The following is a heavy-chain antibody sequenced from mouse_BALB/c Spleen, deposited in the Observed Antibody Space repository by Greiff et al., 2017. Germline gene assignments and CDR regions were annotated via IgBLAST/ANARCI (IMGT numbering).Heavy chain of an antibody. CDR1: GYSFTSYW. J-gene: IGHJ4*01. Sequence: EVQLQQSGTVLARPGASVKMSCKASGYSFTSYWMHWVKQRPGQGLEWIGAIYPGNSDTSYNQKFKGKAKLTAVTSASTAYMELSSLTNEDSAVYYCTRSSYDYYAMDYWGQGTSVTVSS. V-gene: IGHV1-5*01. CDR2: IYPGNSDT. CDR3: TRSSYDYYAMDY.